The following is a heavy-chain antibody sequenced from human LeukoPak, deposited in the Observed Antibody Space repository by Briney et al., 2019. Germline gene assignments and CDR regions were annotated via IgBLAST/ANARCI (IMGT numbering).Heavy chain of an antibody. CDR3: AKGGYDSSGYYYY. CDR1: GYTFTGYY. V-gene: IGHV1-2*06. D-gene: IGHD3-22*01. J-gene: IGHJ4*02. Sequence: ASVKVSCKASGYTFTGYYMHWVRQAPGQGLEWMGRINPNSGGTNYAQKFQGRVTMTRDTSISTAYMELSRLRSDDTAVYYCAKGGYDSSGYYYYWGQGTLVTFSS. CDR2: INPNSGGT.